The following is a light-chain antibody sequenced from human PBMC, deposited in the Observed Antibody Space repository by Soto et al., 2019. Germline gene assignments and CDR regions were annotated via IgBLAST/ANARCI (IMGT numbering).Light chain of an antibody. CDR3: MQGTHWPPT. J-gene: IGKJ1*01. Sequence: DIVMTQSPLSLPVTLGQPASISCRSSQSLLYSDGSTYLNWFHQRPGKSPRRLIYKVSIRDSGAPDRFSGSGSGTDFTRKISRVEAEDVGVYYCMQGTHWPPTFGQGTKVDIK. V-gene: IGKV2-30*01. CDR2: KVS. CDR1: QSLLYSDGSTY.